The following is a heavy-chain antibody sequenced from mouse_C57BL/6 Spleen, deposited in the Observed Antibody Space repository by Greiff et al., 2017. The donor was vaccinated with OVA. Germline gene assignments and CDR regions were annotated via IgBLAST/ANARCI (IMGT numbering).Heavy chain of an antibody. Sequence: VQLQESDAELVKPGASVKISCKVSGYTFTDHTIHWMKQRPEQGLEWIGYIYPRDGSTKYNEKFKGKATLTADKSSSTAYMQLNSLTSEDSAVYFCARPIYYDKYYFDYWGQGTTLTVSS. V-gene: IGHV1-78*01. CDR2: IYPRDGST. CDR1: GYTFTDHT. J-gene: IGHJ2*01. D-gene: IGHD2-4*01. CDR3: ARPIYYDKYYFDY.